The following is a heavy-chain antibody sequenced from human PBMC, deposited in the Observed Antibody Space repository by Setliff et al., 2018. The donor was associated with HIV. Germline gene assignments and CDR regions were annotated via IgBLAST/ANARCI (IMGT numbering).Heavy chain of an antibody. J-gene: IGHJ3*01. CDR3: ARRPVSDTFDV. V-gene: IGHV5-51*01. CDR1: GYSFTSYW. CDR2: IYPADSES. Sequence: PGESLKISCKGSGYSFTSYWIGWVRQMPGKGLEWMGIIYPADSESRYSPSFQGQVTISADKSITTAYLQWNSLKASDTAMYYCARRPVSDTFDVWGQGTMVTVSS.